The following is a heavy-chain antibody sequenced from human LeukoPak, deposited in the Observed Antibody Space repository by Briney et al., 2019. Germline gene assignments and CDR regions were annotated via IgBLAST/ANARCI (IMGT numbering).Heavy chain of an antibody. CDR3: GADYYDSSVALGY. Sequence: GASVKVSCKASGYTFTSYYMHWVRQAPGQGLEWMGIINPSGGSTSHAQKFQGRVTMTRDTSTSTVYMEPSSLRSEDTAVYYCGADYYDSSVALGYWGQGTLVTVSS. CDR2: INPSGGST. J-gene: IGHJ4*02. CDR1: GYTFTSYY. D-gene: IGHD3-22*01. V-gene: IGHV1-46*01.